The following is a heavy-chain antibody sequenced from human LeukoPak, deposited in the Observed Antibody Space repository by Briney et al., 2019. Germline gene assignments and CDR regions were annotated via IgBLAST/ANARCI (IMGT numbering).Heavy chain of an antibody. CDR1: GGSISSYY. Sequence: PSETLSLTCTVSGGSISSYYWSWIRQPPGKGPEWIGYIYYSGSTNYNPSLKSRVTISVDTSKNQFSLKLSSVTAADTAVYYCARQTVAYSSGWWADAFDIWGQGTMVTVSS. CDR3: ARQTVAYSSGWWADAFDI. J-gene: IGHJ3*02. V-gene: IGHV4-59*08. D-gene: IGHD6-19*01. CDR2: IYYSGST.